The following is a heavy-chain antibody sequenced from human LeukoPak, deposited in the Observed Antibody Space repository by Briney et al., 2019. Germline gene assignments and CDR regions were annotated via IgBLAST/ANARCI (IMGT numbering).Heavy chain of an antibody. CDR3: ARDGGTGIPFDY. V-gene: IGHV3-7*01. J-gene: IGHJ4*02. D-gene: IGHD1-1*01. CDR2: IRQDGSDK. Sequence: HPGGSLRLSCAASGFTFSSYAMSWVRQAPGKGLEWVANIRQDGSDKYYVDSVKGRFTISRDNARNSLYLQMNSLRAEDTAVYYCARDGGTGIPFDYWGQGTLVTVSS. CDR1: GFTFSSYA.